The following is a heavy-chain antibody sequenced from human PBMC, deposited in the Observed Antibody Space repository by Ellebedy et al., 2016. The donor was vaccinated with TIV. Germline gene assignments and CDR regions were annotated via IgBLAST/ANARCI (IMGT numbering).Heavy chain of an antibody. Sequence: GGSLRLXXAASGFTFSSYDMHWVRQATGKGLEWVSAIGTAGDPYYPGSVKGRFTISRENAKNSLYLQMNSLRAGDTAVYYCARADVGGAFDIWGQGTMVTVSS. CDR2: IGTAGDP. J-gene: IGHJ3*02. D-gene: IGHD1-26*01. CDR1: GFTFSSYD. V-gene: IGHV3-13*05. CDR3: ARADVGGAFDI.